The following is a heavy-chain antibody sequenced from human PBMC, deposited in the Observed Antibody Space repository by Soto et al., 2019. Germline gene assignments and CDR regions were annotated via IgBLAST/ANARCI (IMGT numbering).Heavy chain of an antibody. CDR1: GFTFSHSA. Sequence: TVKVSCKASGFTFSHSAMQWVRQARGQSLEWIGWIVVGSGNTNYAQKFQERVTISWDMSTNTAYMELNSLRAEDTAVYYCARDYSSYGPFDYWGQGTLVTVSS. CDR3: ARDYSSYGPFDY. V-gene: IGHV1-58*02. CDR2: IVVGSGNT. D-gene: IGHD5-18*01. J-gene: IGHJ4*02.